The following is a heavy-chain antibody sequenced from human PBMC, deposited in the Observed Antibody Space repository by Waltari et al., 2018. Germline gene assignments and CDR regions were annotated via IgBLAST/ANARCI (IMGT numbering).Heavy chain of an antibody. CDR1: GGTFSSYA. CDR3: AREGAYSSSRRTFDY. V-gene: IGHV1-69*05. D-gene: IGHD6-13*01. CDR2: IIPIFGTA. Sequence: QVQLVQSGAEVKKPGSSVKVSCKASGGTFSSYAISWVRQAPGQGLEWMGVIIPIFGTATYAQKFQGRVTITTDESTSTAYMELSSLRSEDTAVYYCAREGAYSSSRRTFDYWGQGTLVTVSS. J-gene: IGHJ4*02.